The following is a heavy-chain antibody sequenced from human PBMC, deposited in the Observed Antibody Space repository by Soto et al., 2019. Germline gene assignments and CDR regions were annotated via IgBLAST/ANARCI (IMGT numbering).Heavy chain of an antibody. Sequence: QITLNESGPTVVKPTETLTLTCTFFGFSLTTSGVGVGCVRQSPGKAPEWLAFIYWDDDKRYSTSLKSRLTITQDNSKNQVVLTMANVDPADTATYYCAHRVLRAVFGLVTTTAIYFDFWGKGTPVVVSS. V-gene: IGHV2-5*02. CDR2: IYWDDDK. D-gene: IGHD3-3*01. CDR3: AHRVLRAVFGLVTTTAIYFDF. CDR1: GFSLTTSGVG. J-gene: IGHJ4*02.